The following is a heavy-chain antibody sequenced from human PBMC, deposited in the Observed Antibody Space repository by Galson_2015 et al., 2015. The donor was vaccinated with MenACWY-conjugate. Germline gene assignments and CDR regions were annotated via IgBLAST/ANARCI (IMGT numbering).Heavy chain of an antibody. Sequence: SLRLSCAASGFSFSGSWMSWVRQAPGKGLEWVANIKRDASEKYYVDSVKGRFAISRDNAKTSLYLQMNSLGAEDTAVYYCARGPRYGAFDIWGQGTMVTVSS. J-gene: IGHJ3*02. CDR3: ARGPRYGAFDI. D-gene: IGHD4-17*01. V-gene: IGHV3-7*03. CDR1: GFSFSGSW. CDR2: IKRDASEK.